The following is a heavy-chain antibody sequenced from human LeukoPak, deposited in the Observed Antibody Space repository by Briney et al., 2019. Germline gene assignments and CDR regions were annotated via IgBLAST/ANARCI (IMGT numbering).Heavy chain of an antibody. CDR2: IRSKAYGGTT. D-gene: IGHD1/OR15-1a*01. CDR3: TRERTSGLEQPWDAFDI. CDR1: GFTFGDYA. V-gene: IGHV3-49*03. Sequence: GGSLRLSCTASGFTFGDYAMSWFRQAPGKGLEWVGFIRSKAYGGTTEYAASVKGRFTISRDDSKSIAYLQMNSLKTEDTAVYYCTRERTSGLEQPWDAFDIWGQGTMVTVSS. J-gene: IGHJ3*02.